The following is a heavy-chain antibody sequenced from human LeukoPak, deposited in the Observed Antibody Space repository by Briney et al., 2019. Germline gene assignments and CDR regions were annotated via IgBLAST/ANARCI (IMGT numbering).Heavy chain of an antibody. CDR2: INAGNGNT. CDR1: GYTFTSYA. D-gene: IGHD1-26*01. V-gene: IGHV1-3*01. Sequence: ASVKVSCKASGYTFTSYAMHWVRQAPGQRLEWMGWINAGNGNTKYSQKFQGRVTITRDTSASTAYMELSSLRSEDTAVYYCARAYSGSFTRLDYWGQGTLVTVSS. CDR3: ARAYSGSFTRLDY. J-gene: IGHJ4*02.